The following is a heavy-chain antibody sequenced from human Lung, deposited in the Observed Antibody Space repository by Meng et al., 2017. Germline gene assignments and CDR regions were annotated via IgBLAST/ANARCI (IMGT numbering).Heavy chain of an antibody. J-gene: IGHJ4*02. CDR1: GYIFTRYG. D-gene: IGHD2-15*01. CDR3: ARAEEEYCSGGSCPNFDF. CDR2: ISGYNGNT. Sequence: QVQLVQSGGEVKKPGASVKVSCKASGYIFTRYGITCVRQAPGQGLEWMGWISGYNGNTNYAQKLQGRVTMTTDTSTSTAYMELRSLRSDDTAVYYCARAEEEYCSGGSCPNFDFWGQGTLVTVSS. V-gene: IGHV1-18*01.